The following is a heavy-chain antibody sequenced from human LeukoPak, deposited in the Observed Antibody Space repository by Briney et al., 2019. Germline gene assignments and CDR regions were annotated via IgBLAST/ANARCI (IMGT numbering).Heavy chain of an antibody. CDR3: AKGRRGSSAWFDP. J-gene: IGHJ5*02. V-gene: IGHV3-30*02. CDR1: GFTFSSYG. D-gene: IGHD1-26*01. Sequence: PGGSLRLSCAASGFTFSSYGMHWVRQAPGKGLEWVAFIRYDGSNKYYADSVKGRFTISRDNSKNTLYLQMNSLRAEDTAVYYCAKGRRGSSAWFDPWGQGTLVTVSS. CDR2: IRYDGSNK.